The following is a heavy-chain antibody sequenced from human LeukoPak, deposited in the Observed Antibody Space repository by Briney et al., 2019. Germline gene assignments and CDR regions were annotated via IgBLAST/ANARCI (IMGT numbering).Heavy chain of an antibody. J-gene: IGHJ4*02. CDR2: TRSKANSYTT. V-gene: IGHV3-72*01. Sequence: GGSLRLSCAASGFTLSDHHMDWVRQAPGKGLEWVGRTRSKANSYTTEYAASVKGRFTISRDESENSLYLHMTSLKTEDTAVYFCTRSPLGVGPHDHWGQGTLVTVSS. CDR3: TRSPLGVGPHDH. D-gene: IGHD1-26*01. CDR1: GFTLSDHH.